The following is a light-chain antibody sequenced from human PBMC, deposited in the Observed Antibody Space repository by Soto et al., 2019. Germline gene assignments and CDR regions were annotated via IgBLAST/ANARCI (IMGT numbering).Light chain of an antibody. CDR1: HDIGDW. J-gene: IGKJ3*01. Sequence: DIQMTQSPSSVSASIGARIKVTCRASHDIGDWLSWSQQRPGQAPKLLIYAASTLHSGVPSRFSGRGAGTDFALTISPLHPEELAPYYCQEIGSYPFTFGPGTKVYI. CDR3: QEIGSYPFT. CDR2: AAS. V-gene: IGKV1-12*02.